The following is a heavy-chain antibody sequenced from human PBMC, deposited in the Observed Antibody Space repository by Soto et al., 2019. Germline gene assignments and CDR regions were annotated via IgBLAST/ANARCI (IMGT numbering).Heavy chain of an antibody. Sequence: ASVKVSCKASGYTFTTYAMHWVSQAPEQRFEWMGWINAGNGNTQHSQNFQGRVTITRDTSASTVYMELSSLRSEDTAVYYCATSRDYCSSTSCYEGYYYYMDVWDKGTTVTVSS. J-gene: IGHJ6*03. V-gene: IGHV1-3*01. CDR3: ATSRDYCSSTSCYEGYYYYMDV. D-gene: IGHD2-2*01. CDR2: INAGNGNT. CDR1: GYTFTTYA.